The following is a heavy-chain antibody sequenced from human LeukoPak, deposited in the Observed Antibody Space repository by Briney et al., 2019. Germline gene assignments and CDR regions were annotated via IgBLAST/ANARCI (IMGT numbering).Heavy chain of an antibody. J-gene: IGHJ4*02. CDR1: GFTFSTYT. CDR3: ARDGLHTGHFDY. CDR2: VSDSSDV. Sequence: GGSLRLSCAASGFTFSTYTMNWVRQAPGKGLEWVSTVSDSSDVHYSDSVKGRFTISRDNARHSLYLQMNSLRDEDTAVYYCARDGLHTGHFDYWGQGTLVTVSS. V-gene: IGHV3-48*02. D-gene: IGHD2-21*01.